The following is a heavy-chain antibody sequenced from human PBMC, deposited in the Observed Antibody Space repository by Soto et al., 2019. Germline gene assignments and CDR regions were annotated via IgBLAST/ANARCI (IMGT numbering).Heavy chain of an antibody. J-gene: IGHJ4*02. CDR2: ISNSGGYK. Sequence: GGSLRLSCAASAFSFSTSWMHWVRQAPGEGLVWVSGISNSGGYKNYADSLKGRFTISRDNSKSTLYLQMNSLRAEDTALYYCAKSYSSNWYDYFDYWGQGTLVTVSS. CDR1: AFSFSTSW. V-gene: IGHV3-23*01. D-gene: IGHD6-13*01. CDR3: AKSYSSNWYDYFDY.